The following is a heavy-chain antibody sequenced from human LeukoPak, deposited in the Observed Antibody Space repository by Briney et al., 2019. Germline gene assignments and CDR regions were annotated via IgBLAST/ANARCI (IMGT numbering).Heavy chain of an antibody. CDR3: ARDLVEYQPLIGY. V-gene: IGHV3-21*01. D-gene: IGHD2-2*01. Sequence: GGSLRLSCAASGFTFSTYSVNWVRQAPGKGLEWVSSISSSSSYIYYADSVKGRFTISRDNAKNSLYLQMNSVKPEDTAVYYCARDLVEYQPLIGYWGQGTLVTVSS. J-gene: IGHJ4*02. CDR1: GFTFSTYS. CDR2: ISSSSSYI.